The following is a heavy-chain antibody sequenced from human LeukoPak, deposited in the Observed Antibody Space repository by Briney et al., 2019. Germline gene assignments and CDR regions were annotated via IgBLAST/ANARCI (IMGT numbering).Heavy chain of an antibody. D-gene: IGHD3-22*01. CDR1: GGSVSSGGYS. CDR2: IYYSGST. J-gene: IGHJ5*02. V-gene: IGHV4-30-2*03. CDR3: ARLRGVVISTTGFDP. Sequence: SQTLSLTCAVSGGSVSSGGYSWSWIRQPPGKGLEWIGYIYYSGSTYYNPSLKSRVTISVDTSKNQFSLKLSSVTAADTAVYYCARLRGVVISTTGFDPWGQGTLVTVSS.